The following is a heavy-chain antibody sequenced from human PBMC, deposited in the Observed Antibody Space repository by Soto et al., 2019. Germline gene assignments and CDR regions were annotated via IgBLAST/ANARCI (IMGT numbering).Heavy chain of an antibody. J-gene: IGHJ6*02. Sequence: SGPTLVNPTQTLTLTCTFSGFSLSTSGVRVSWIRQPPGKALEWLARIDWDDDKFYSTSLKTRLTISKDTSKNQVVLTMTNMDPVDTATYYCARIGPNGMDVWGQGTTVTVSS. V-gene: IGHV2-70*04. CDR1: GFSLSTSGVR. CDR2: IDWDDDK. CDR3: ARIGPNGMDV.